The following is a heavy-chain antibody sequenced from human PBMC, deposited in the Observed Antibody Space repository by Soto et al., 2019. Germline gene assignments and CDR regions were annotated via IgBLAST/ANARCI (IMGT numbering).Heavy chain of an antibody. CDR3: ARGYCSGGSCYRALGFGAFDI. Sequence: ASVKVSCKASGYTFTGYYMHWVRQAPGQGLEWMGWINPNRGGTNYAQKFQGWVTMTRDTSISTAYMELSRLRSDDTAVYYCARGYCSGGSCYRALGFGAFDIWGQGTMVTVSS. J-gene: IGHJ3*02. CDR2: INPNRGGT. V-gene: IGHV1-2*04. CDR1: GYTFTGYY. D-gene: IGHD2-15*01.